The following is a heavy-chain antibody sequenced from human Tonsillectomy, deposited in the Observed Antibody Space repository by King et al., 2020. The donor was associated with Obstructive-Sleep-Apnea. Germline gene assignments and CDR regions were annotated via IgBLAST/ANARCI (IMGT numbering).Heavy chain of an antibody. V-gene: IGHV7-4-1*02. Sequence: QLVQSGSELKKPGASVKVSCKASGYTFTSYAMNWVRQAPGQGLEWMGYINTSTGSPTYAQGFTGRFVFSLDTSVSTAYLQISSLKAEDTAVYFCARGAGIRVPAAMLASRWGQGTLVTVSS. J-gene: IGHJ4*02. CDR1: GYTFTSYA. D-gene: IGHD2-2*01. CDR3: ARGAGIRVPAAMLASR. CDR2: INTSTGSP.